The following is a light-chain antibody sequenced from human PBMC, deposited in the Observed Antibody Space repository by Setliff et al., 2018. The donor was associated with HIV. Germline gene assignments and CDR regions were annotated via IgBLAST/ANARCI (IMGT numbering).Light chain of an antibody. CDR1: TGAVTSGNY. V-gene: IGLV7-46*01. J-gene: IGLJ3*02. CDR2: DSS. CDR3: LLSYSGARWV. Sequence: QAVVTQEPSLTVSPGGTVTLTCGSSTGAVTSGNYPYWFQQKPGQAPRTLIYDSSKKHSWTPARFSASLLGGEAALTLSGALPEDEAEYYCLLSYSGARWVFGGGTKVTVL.